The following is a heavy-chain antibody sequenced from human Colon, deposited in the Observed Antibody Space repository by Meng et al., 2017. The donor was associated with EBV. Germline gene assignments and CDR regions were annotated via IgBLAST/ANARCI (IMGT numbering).Heavy chain of an antibody. J-gene: IGHJ5*02. Sequence: QVQLPQWGAGLLKPSESLSRSCAVYGGSFRDYYWTWILHPPGKGLEWIGEIDHRGNTKYNPSLQSRVTISLDTSKKQFSLKVSSVTAADSAVYYCARRGPSGNFSPWSQGALVTVSS. CDR1: GGSFRDYY. D-gene: IGHD3-10*01. CDR3: ARRGPSGNFSP. V-gene: IGHV4-34*01. CDR2: IDHRGNT.